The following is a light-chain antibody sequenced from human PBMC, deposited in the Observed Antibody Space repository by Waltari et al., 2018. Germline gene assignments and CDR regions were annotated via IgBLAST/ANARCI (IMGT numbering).Light chain of an antibody. V-gene: IGLV2-14*01. J-gene: IGLJ2*01. CDR3: SSYTSSSTLV. CDR2: EVS. Sequence: QSALTQPASVSGSPGQSITISCTGTSSDVGGYNYVSWYQQHPGKAPKLMIYEVSNRPSGVSISFSGSKSGNTASLTISGLQAEDEADYYCSSYTSSSTLVFGGGTKLTVL. CDR1: SSDVGGYNY.